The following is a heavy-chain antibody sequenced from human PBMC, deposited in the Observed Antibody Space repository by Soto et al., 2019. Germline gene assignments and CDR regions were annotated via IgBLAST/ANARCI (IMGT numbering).Heavy chain of an antibody. CDR1: GFSFTGYY. CDR2: INAHSGGP. CDR3: AKDLTRQLAYWLDP. Sequence: ASVKVSCKASGFSFTGYYIQWLRQAPGQDLEWVGWINAHSGGPEYAQKFQGRVTLTRDTSIATAYLTLTSLTSDDTALYYCAKDLTRQLAYWLDPWGQGTQVTVSS. V-gene: IGHV1-2*02. J-gene: IGHJ5*02. D-gene: IGHD6-6*01.